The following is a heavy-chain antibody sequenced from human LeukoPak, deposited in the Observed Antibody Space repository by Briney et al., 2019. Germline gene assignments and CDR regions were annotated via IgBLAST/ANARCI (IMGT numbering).Heavy chain of an antibody. V-gene: IGHV3-21*01. D-gene: IGHD6-6*01. Sequence: GGSLRLSCAASGFTFSSYGMHWVRQAPGKGLEWVSSISSSSSYIYYADSVKGRFTISRDNAKNSLYLQMNSLRAEDTAVYYCARVSGGIAARPSDYWGQGTLVTVSS. CDR2: ISSSSSYI. CDR3: ARVSGGIAARPSDY. CDR1: GFTFSSYG. J-gene: IGHJ4*02.